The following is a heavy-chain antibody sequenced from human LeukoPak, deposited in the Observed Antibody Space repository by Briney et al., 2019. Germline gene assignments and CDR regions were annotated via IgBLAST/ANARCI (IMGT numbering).Heavy chain of an antibody. CDR3: ARHYGSAWFAH. V-gene: IGHV5-51*01. CDR2: FNPRDSST. Sequence: GESLKISCKTSGYIFTNYWLAWVRQMPGKGLEWVGIFNPRDSSTRYSPSFQGQVTFSADNSISTAYPQWSSLRASDTAIYYCARHYGSAWFAHWGQGTQVTVSS. CDR1: GYIFTNYW. J-gene: IGHJ5*02. D-gene: IGHD6-25*01.